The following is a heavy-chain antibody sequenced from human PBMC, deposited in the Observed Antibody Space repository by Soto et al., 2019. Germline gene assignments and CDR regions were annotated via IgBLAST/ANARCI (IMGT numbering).Heavy chain of an antibody. D-gene: IGHD3-22*01. CDR2: ISYDGSNE. CDR1: GFTFNSHA. J-gene: IGHJ6*02. CDR3: ARDQNYYDSSGPRLGYYYYGMDV. Sequence: GGSLSLSCAASGFTFNSHAIHWVRQAPGKGLEWVTVISYDGSNEYYADSVKGRFTISRDNSKNTLYLQMNSLRAEDSAVYYCARDQNYYDSSGPRLGYYYYGMDVWGQGTTVTSP. V-gene: IGHV3-30-3*01.